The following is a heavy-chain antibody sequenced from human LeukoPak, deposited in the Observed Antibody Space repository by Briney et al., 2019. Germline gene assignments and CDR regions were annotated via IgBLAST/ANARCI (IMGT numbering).Heavy chain of an antibody. CDR1: GFTFSSYA. Sequence: PGGSLRLSCAASGFTFSSYAMSWVRQAPGKGLEWVSAISGSGGSTYYADSVKGRFTISGDNSKNTLYLQMNSLRAEDTAVYYCAKDGSSWDYYYYYMDVWGKGTTVTVSS. D-gene: IGHD6-13*01. CDR2: ISGSGGST. J-gene: IGHJ6*03. V-gene: IGHV3-23*01. CDR3: AKDGSSWDYYYYYMDV.